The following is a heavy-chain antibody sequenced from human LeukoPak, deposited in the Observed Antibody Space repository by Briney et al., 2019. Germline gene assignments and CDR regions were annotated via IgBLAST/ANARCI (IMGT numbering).Heavy chain of an antibody. CDR2: ISSSGSTI. CDR3: ARTITENMIVVVKALPLTFDY. J-gene: IGHJ4*02. Sequence: PGGSLRLSCAASGFTFGGYYMSWIRQAPGKGLEWVSYISSSGSTIYYADSVKGRFTISRDNAKNSLYLQMNSLRAEDTAVYYCARTITENMIVVVKALPLTFDYWGQGTLVTVSS. D-gene: IGHD3-22*01. V-gene: IGHV3-11*01. CDR1: GFTFGGYY.